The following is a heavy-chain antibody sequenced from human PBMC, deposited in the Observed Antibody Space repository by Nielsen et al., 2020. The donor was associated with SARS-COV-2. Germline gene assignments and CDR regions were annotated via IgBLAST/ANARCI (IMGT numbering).Heavy chain of an antibody. J-gene: IGHJ6*03. CDR2: INHSGST. V-gene: IGHV4-34*01. Sequence: WIRQPPGKGLEWIGEINHSGSTNYNPSLKSRVTISVDTSKNQFSLKLNSVTAADTAVYFCARGKRSISGAFLTYYYYYYMDVWGKGTTVTVSS. CDR3: ARGKRSISGAFLTYYYYYYMDV. D-gene: IGHD3-3*01.